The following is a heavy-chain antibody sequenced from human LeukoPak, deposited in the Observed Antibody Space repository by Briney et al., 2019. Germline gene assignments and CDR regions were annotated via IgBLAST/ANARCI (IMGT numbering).Heavy chain of an antibody. CDR1: GFTFDDYA. J-gene: IGHJ4*02. Sequence: PGRSLRLSYAASGFTFDDYAMHWVRQAPGKGLEWVSGISWNSGSIGYADSVKGRFTISRDNAKNSLYLQMNSLRAEDTALYYCAKDRYYDSSGYYYGWGQGTLVTVSS. V-gene: IGHV3-9*01. D-gene: IGHD3-22*01. CDR3: AKDRYYDSSGYYYG. CDR2: ISWNSGSI.